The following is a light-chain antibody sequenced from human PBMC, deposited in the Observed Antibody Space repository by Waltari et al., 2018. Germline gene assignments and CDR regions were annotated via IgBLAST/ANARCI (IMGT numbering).Light chain of an antibody. CDR1: SGDIGVFHY. J-gene: IGLJ3*02. CDR2: AVS. Sequence: QSALTQPASVPGSPGQPITISCTGTSGDIGVFHYVSWYQKHPGKVPKLLIYAVSKRPSGVSTRFSGSKSGNPASLTISGLQAEDEADYYCSSYTNSNTWVFGGGTKLTVL. CDR3: SSYTNSNTWV. V-gene: IGLV2-14*03.